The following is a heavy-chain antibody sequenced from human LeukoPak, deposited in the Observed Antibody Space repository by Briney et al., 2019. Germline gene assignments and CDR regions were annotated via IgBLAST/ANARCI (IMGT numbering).Heavy chain of an antibody. CDR2: IRSSSRYI. V-gene: IGHV3-21*01. CDR3: ARDYSKTSYYGSGTYYRPNWFDP. Sequence: GGSLRLSCAASGFTFSSYSMNWVRQAPGKGLEWVSSIRSSSRYIYYADSVKGRFTISRDNAKNSLYLQMNSLRAEDTAVYYCARDYSKTSYYGSGTYYRPNWFDPWGQGTLVTVSS. D-gene: IGHD3-10*01. J-gene: IGHJ5*02. CDR1: GFTFSSYS.